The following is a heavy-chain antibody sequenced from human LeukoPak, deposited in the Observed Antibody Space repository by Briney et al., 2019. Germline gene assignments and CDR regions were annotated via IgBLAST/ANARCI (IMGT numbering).Heavy chain of an antibody. CDR1: GFTFSSYG. Sequence: GGSLRLSCAASGFTFSSYGMHWVRQAPGKGLEWVAFIRYDGSNKYYADSVKGRFTISGDNSKNTLYLQMNSLRAEDTAVYYCAKQMTSSGWYSPFDYWGQGTLVTVSS. CDR2: IRYDGSNK. CDR3: AKQMTSSGWYSPFDY. D-gene: IGHD6-19*01. V-gene: IGHV3-30*02. J-gene: IGHJ4*02.